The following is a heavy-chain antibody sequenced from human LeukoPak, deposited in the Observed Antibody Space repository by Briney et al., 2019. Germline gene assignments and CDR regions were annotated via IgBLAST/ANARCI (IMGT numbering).Heavy chain of an antibody. CDR2: MNTNSGNT. D-gene: IGHD3-3*02. CDR3: ARVRLADERAWAY. Sequence: ASVKVSCKASGYTFTSYDINWVRQATGQGLEWMGWMNTNSGNTGYAQKFQGRVTMTRNTSISTAYMELSSLRSDDTAVYFCARVRLADERAWAYWGQGTLVTVSS. CDR1: GYTFTSYD. V-gene: IGHV1-8*01. J-gene: IGHJ4*02.